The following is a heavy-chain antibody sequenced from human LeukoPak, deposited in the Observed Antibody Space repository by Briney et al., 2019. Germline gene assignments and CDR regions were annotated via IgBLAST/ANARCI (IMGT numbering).Heavy chain of an antibody. V-gene: IGHV4-61*05. Sequence: SETLSLTCTVSGGSISSTFYYWGWIRQPPGKGLEWIGYIYYSGSTNYNPSLKSRVTISVDTSKNQFSLKLSSVTAADTAVYYCARAKGIVVTQGAFDIWGQGTMVTVSS. CDR1: GGSISSTFYY. D-gene: IGHD2-2*01. J-gene: IGHJ3*02. CDR2: IYYSGST. CDR3: ARAKGIVVTQGAFDI.